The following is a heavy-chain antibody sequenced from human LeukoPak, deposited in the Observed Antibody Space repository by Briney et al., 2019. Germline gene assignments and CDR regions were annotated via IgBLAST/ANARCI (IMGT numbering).Heavy chain of an antibody. V-gene: IGHV4-59*01. CDR2: IYYSGST. CDR3: AREEGEFTAGHYYYYYMDV. Sequence: SETLSLTCTVSGGSISSYYWSWIRQPPGKGLEWIGYIYYSGSTSYNPSLKSRVTISVDTSKNQFSLKLSSVTAADTAVYYCAREEGEFTAGHYYYYYMDVWGKGTTVTVSS. D-gene: IGHD3-16*01. J-gene: IGHJ6*03. CDR1: GGSISSYY.